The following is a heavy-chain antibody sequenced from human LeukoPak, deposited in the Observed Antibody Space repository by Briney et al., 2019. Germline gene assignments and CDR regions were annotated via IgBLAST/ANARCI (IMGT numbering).Heavy chain of an antibody. CDR3: ARAHYDFWSGYYLDY. Sequence: ASVKVSCKSSGYTFTGYYMHGVRQAPGQGLEWMGWINPNSGGTNYAQKFQGRVTMTRDTSISTAYMELSRLRSDDTAVYYCARAHYDFWSGYYLDYWGQGPLVTVSS. J-gene: IGHJ4*02. V-gene: IGHV1-2*02. D-gene: IGHD3-3*01. CDR1: GYTFTGYY. CDR2: INPNSGGT.